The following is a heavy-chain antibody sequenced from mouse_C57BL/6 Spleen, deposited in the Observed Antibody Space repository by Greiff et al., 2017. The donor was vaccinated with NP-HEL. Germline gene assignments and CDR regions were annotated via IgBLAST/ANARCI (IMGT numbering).Heavy chain of an antibody. J-gene: IGHJ2*01. CDR3: ARDYYGSSYDY. CDR1: GYTFTDYN. Sequence: VQLKESGPELVKPGASVKMSCKASGYTFTDYNMHWVKQSHGKSLEWIGYINPNNGGTSYNQKFKGKATLTVNKSSSTAYRELRSLTSEDSAVYYCARDYYGSSYDYWGQGTTLTVSS. V-gene: IGHV1-22*01. D-gene: IGHD1-1*01. CDR2: INPNNGGT.